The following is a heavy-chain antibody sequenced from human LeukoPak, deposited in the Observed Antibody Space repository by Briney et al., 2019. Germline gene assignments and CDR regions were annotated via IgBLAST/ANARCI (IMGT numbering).Heavy chain of an antibody. CDR3: ARVSYDFWSGYPNYYGMDV. Sequence: SVKVSCKASGGTFSSYAISWVRQAPGQGLEWMGRIIPILGIANYAQKFQGRVTITADKSTSTAYMELSSLRSEDTAVYYCARVSYDFWSGYPNYYGMDVWGQGTTVTVSS. CDR2: IIPILGIA. D-gene: IGHD3-3*01. CDR1: GGTFSSYA. V-gene: IGHV1-69*04. J-gene: IGHJ6*02.